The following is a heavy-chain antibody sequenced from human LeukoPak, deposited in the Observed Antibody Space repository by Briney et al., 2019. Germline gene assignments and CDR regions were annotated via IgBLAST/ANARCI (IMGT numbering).Heavy chain of an antibody. V-gene: IGHV4-59*08. CDR3: ASVGGGSPY. CDR1: GGSISGHF. J-gene: IGHJ4*02. D-gene: IGHD3-16*01. Sequence: SETLSLTCTVSGGSISGHFWSWIRQPPGKGLEWIGSIYGSGTTYYDPPLRSRVSISADTSKNHFSLELSSVTAADTAVYYCASVGGGSPYWGQGTLVTVSS. CDR2: IYGSGTT.